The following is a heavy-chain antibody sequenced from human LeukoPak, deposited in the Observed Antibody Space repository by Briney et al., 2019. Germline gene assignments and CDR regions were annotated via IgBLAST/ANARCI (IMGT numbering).Heavy chain of an antibody. CDR2: IKQDGSEK. Sequence: RGSLRLSCAASGFTFSSYWMSWVRQAPGKGLEWVANIKQDGSEKYYGDSVKGRFTISRDNAKNSLYLQMNSLRAEDTAVYYCARERYSYGFNYFDYWGQGTLVTVSS. J-gene: IGHJ4*02. D-gene: IGHD5-18*01. CDR3: ARERYSYGFNYFDY. CDR1: GFTFSSYW. V-gene: IGHV3-7*01.